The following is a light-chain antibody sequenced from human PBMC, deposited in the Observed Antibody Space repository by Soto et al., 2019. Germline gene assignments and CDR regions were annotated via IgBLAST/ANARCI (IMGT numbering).Light chain of an antibody. J-gene: IGKJ1*01. Sequence: EIVMTQSPATLSVSPGERATLSCRASQSVSSNLAWYQQKPGQPPRLLIYGASTSATGIPARFSGSGSGTEFTLPLSSLQSEDFAVYYCQQYNNWPPWTFGPGTKVEIK. CDR3: QQYNNWPPWT. V-gene: IGKV3-15*01. CDR1: QSVSSN. CDR2: GAS.